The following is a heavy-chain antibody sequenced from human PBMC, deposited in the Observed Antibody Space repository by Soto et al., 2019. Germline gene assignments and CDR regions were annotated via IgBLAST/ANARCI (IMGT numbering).Heavy chain of an antibody. Sequence: ASVKVSCKASGYTFTSYYMHWVRQAPGQGLEWMGIINPSGGSTSYAQKFQGRVTMTRDTSTSTAYMELRSLRSDDTAVYYCARTGYCSGGSCYSAYYYYYMDVWGKGTTVTVSS. J-gene: IGHJ6*03. CDR2: INPSGGST. CDR1: GYTFTSYY. V-gene: IGHV1-46*01. D-gene: IGHD2-15*01. CDR3: ARTGYCSGGSCYSAYYYYYMDV.